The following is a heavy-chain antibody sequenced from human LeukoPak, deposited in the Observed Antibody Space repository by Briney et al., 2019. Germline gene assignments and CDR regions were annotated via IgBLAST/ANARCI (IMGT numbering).Heavy chain of an antibody. V-gene: IGHV3-7*01. CDR3: ARDRPYYYDSSGFDPYYFDY. CDR1: GFTLSSYW. CDR2: IKQDGSEK. Sequence: GGSLRLSCAASGFTLSSYWMSWVRQAPGKGLEWVANIKQDGSEKYYVDSVKGRFTISRDNAKNSLYLQMNSLRAEDTAVYYCARDRPYYYDSSGFDPYYFDYWGQGTLVTVSS. D-gene: IGHD3-22*01. J-gene: IGHJ4*02.